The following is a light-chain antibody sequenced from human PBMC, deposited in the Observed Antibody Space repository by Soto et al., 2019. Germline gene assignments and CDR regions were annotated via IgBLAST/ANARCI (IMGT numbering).Light chain of an antibody. V-gene: IGKV3-15*01. J-gene: IGKJ1*01. CDR1: QSVSSN. CDR3: QQYYNWFGT. Sequence: EIVMTQSPATLSVSPGESATLSCRASQSVSSNLAWYQQKPGQAPRLLIYGASTRATGIPARFSGSGSGTEFTLTIGSLQSEDCAVYYCQQYYNWFGTFSQGT. CDR2: GAS.